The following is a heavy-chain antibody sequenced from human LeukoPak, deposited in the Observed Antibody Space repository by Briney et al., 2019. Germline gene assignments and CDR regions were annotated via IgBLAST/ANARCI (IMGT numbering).Heavy chain of an antibody. J-gene: IGHJ4*02. CDR1: GGSISSDSYY. CDR3: ARELYGGSYSGY. CDR2: IYTSGST. Sequence: SETLSLTCTVSGGSISSDSYYWGWIRQPAGKGLEWIGRIYTSGSTNYNPSLKSRVTMSVDTSKNQFSLKLSPVTAADTAVYYCARELYGGSYSGYWGQGTLVTVSS. D-gene: IGHD1-26*01. V-gene: IGHV4-61*02.